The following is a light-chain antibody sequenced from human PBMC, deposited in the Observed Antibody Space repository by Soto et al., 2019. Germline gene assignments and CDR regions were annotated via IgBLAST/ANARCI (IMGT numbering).Light chain of an antibody. CDR2: RAS. CDR3: QQSASSVT. Sequence: EIVLTQSPATLSVSPGERATLSCRASQSVSSNLAWYQQKLGQAPRLFIFRASSRATGVPARFSGSGSGTDFTLTISSLEPEDFAMYYCQQSASSVTFGQGTRLEI. CDR1: QSVSSN. V-gene: IGKV3-20*01. J-gene: IGKJ5*01.